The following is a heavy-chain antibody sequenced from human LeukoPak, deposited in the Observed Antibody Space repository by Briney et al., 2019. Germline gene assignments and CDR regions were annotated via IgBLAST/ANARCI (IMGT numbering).Heavy chain of an antibody. CDR2: ISYDGSNK. CDR1: GFTFSNAW. J-gene: IGHJ4*02. Sequence: PGGSLRLSCAASGFTFSNAWMSWVRQAPGKGLEWVAVISYDGSNKYYADSVKGRFTISRDNAKNSLYLQMNSLRAEDTALYYCAKDKGDWLVPSFDYWGQGTLVTASS. D-gene: IGHD6-19*01. V-gene: IGHV3-30*18. CDR3: AKDKGDWLVPSFDY.